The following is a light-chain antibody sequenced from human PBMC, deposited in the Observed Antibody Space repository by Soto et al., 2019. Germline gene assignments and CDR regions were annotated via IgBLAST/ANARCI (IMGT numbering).Light chain of an antibody. CDR3: QQYGSSPRT. Sequence: EIVLTQSPGTLSLSPGERATLSCRASQSISSRSLAWYQQKPGQAPRLVIFGTSSRAIGIPDRFSASGSGTDFTLTISRLEPEDFAVYYCQQYGSSPRTFGQGTKVDIK. CDR1: QSISSRS. J-gene: IGKJ1*01. V-gene: IGKV3-20*01. CDR2: GTS.